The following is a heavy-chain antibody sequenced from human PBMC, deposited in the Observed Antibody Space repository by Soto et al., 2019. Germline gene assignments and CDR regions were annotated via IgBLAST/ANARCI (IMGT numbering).Heavy chain of an antibody. J-gene: IGHJ3*02. CDR2: ISAYNGNT. V-gene: IGHV1-18*01. CDR1: GYTFTSYG. D-gene: IGHD2-2*02. CDR3: ARDYQGPPHIPDAFDI. Sequence: ASVKVSSKASGYTFTSYGISWVRQATGQGLEWMGWISAYNGNTNYAQKLQGRVTMTTDTSTSTAYMELRSLRSDDTAVYYCARDYQGPPHIPDAFDIWGQGTMVTVSS.